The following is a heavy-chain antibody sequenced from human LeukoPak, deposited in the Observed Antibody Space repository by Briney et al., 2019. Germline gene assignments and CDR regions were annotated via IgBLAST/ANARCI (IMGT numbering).Heavy chain of an antibody. J-gene: IGHJ4*02. CDR1: GGTFSSYA. CDR2: IIPIFGTA. D-gene: IGHD2-2*02. CDR3: AATGPYCSSTSCYRGGYFDY. Sequence: ASVKVSCKASGGTFSSYAISWVRQAPGQGLEWMGGIIPIFGTANYAQKFQGRVTITADESTSTAYMELSSLRSEDTAVYYCAATGPYCSSTSCYRGGYFDYWGQGTLVTVSS. V-gene: IGHV1-69*13.